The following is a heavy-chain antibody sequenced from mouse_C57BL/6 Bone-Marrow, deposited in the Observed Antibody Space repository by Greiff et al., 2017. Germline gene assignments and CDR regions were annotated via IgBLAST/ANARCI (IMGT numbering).Heavy chain of an antibody. V-gene: IGHV1-7*01. CDR2: INPSSGYT. J-gene: IGHJ4*01. CDR1: GYTFTSYW. CDR3: ASAYYTSFYYAMDY. D-gene: IGHD2-12*01. Sequence: QVQLKESGAELAKPGASVQLSCKASGYTFTSYWMHWVKQRPGQGLEWIGYINPSSGYTKYNQKFKDKATLTADKSSSTAYMRLSSLSYVDYAVDYCASAYYTSFYYAMDYWGQGTAVTVSS.